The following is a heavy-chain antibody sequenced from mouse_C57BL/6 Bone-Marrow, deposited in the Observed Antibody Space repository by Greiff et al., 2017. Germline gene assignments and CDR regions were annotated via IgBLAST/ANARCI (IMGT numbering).Heavy chain of an antibody. Sequence: EVKLQESGGGLVKPGGSLKLPCAASGFTFSSYAMSWVRQTTEKRLEWVATISDGGSYNYYPDNVKGRLTISRDNAKNNLYLQMSHLKSEDTAMYYCARDPSYYGSSHWYFDVWCTGTTVIVSS. D-gene: IGHD1-1*01. J-gene: IGHJ1*03. CDR2: ISDGGSYN. V-gene: IGHV5-4*01. CDR3: ARDPSYYGSSHWYFDV. CDR1: GFTFSSYA.